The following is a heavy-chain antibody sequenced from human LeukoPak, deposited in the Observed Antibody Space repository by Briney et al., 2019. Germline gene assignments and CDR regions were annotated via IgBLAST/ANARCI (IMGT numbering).Heavy chain of an antibody. CDR3: ARSIRHQLLSDY. J-gene: IGHJ4*02. D-gene: IGHD2-2*01. V-gene: IGHV1-8*01. Sequence: ASVKVSCKTSGYTFSNYDINWVRQATGQGPEWMGWMNPNSANTGYALQFQGIVTMTRDTSISTAYMELSSLRSDDTAVYYCARSIRHQLLSDYWGQGTLVTVSS. CDR2: MNPNSANT. CDR1: GYTFSNYD.